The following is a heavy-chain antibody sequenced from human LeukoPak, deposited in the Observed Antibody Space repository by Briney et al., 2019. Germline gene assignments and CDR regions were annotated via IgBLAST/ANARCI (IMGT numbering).Heavy chain of an antibody. CDR1: GFTFSNYA. J-gene: IGHJ6*03. CDR2: IGYRGGSI. D-gene: IGHD3-16*02. V-gene: IGHV3-23*01. CDR3: AKSWGYTRPYYNYMDV. Sequence: PGGSLRLSCAAFGFTFSNYAMSWVRQAPGKGLEWVSIIGYRGGSIYYAYSVQGRFTISRDNSKNTLSLQMTGLRPDDTAVYYCAKSWGYTRPYYNYMDVWGKGTTVTVSS.